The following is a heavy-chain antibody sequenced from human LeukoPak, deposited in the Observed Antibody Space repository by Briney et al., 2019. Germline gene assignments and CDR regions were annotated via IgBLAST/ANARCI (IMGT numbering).Heavy chain of an antibody. CDR2: ISGSGGST. V-gene: IGHV3-23*01. Sequence: GGSLRLSCAASEFTFSSYGMSWVRQAPGKGLEWVSSISGSGGSTQYADSVQGRFAISRDNSKNTLYLQMNSLRVEDTAVYFCARRVAAAGTADYWGQGTLVTVSS. CDR3: ARRVAAAGTADY. D-gene: IGHD6-13*01. J-gene: IGHJ4*02. CDR1: EFTFSSYG.